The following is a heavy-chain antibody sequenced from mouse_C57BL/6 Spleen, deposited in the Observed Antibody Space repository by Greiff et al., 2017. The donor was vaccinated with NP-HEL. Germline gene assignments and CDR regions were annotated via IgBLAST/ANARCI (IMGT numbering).Heavy chain of an antibody. Sequence: EVMLVESGGGLVQPKGSLKLSCAASGFSFNTYAMNWVRQAPGKGLEWVARIRSKSNNYATYYADSVKDRFTISRDDSESMLYLQMNNLKTEDTAMYYCVRHKRLYYAMDYWGQGTSVTVSS. CDR2: IRSKSNNYAT. CDR1: GFSFNTYA. V-gene: IGHV10-1*01. CDR3: VRHKRLYYAMDY. J-gene: IGHJ4*01.